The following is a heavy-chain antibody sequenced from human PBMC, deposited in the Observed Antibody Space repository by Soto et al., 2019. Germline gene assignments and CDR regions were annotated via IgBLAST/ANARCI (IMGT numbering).Heavy chain of an antibody. D-gene: IGHD7-27*01. J-gene: IGHJ6*02. CDR2: IWYDGSNK. CDR1: GFTFSSYG. V-gene: IGHV3-33*01. CDR3: ARETGGPLYGMDV. Sequence: QVQLVESGGGVVQPGRSLRLSCAVSGFTFSSYGMHWVRQAPGKGLEWVAVIWYDGSNKYYADSVKGRFTISRDDSKNTLYLQLNSLRAEYTAVYYCARETGGPLYGMDVWGQGTTVTVSS.